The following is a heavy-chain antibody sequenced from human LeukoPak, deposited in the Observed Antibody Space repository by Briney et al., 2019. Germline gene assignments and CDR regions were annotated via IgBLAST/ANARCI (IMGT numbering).Heavy chain of an antibody. CDR3: ANTNSSGWYTYYFDY. CDR1: GGTFSSYA. D-gene: IGHD6-19*01. Sequence: SVTVSCKASGGTFSSYAISWVRQAPGQGLEWMGRIIPILGIANYAQKFQGRVTITADKSTSTAYMELSSLRSEDTAVYYCANTNSSGWYTYYFDYWGQGTLVTVSS. V-gene: IGHV1-69*04. J-gene: IGHJ4*02. CDR2: IIPILGIA.